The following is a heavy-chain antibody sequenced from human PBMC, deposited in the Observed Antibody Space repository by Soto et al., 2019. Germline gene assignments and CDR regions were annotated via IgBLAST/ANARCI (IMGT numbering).Heavy chain of an antibody. CDR3: ARLMLLREYYFDY. CDR2: IYYSGST. CDR1: GFTFSSYAMH. V-gene: IGHV4-39*01. D-gene: IGHD2-15*01. Sequence: PGGSLRLSCAASGFTFSSYAMHWVRQAPGKGLEWIGSIYYSGSTYYNPSLKSRVTISVDTSKNQFSLKLSSVTAADTAVYYCARLMLLREYYFDYWGQGTLVTVSS. J-gene: IGHJ4*02.